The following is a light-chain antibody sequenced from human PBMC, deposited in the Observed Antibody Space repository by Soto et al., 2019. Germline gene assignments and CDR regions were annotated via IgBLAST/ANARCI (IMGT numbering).Light chain of an antibody. Sequence: QSALTQPASVSGSPGQSITISCTGTSSDVGGYNYVSWYQRHPGKAPKLMIYEVSNRPSGVSNRFSGSKSGNTASLTISGLQAEDEADYYCASYTGSSTLLFGGGTKLTVL. CDR3: ASYTGSSTLL. CDR2: EVS. V-gene: IGLV2-14*01. CDR1: SSDVGGYNY. J-gene: IGLJ2*01.